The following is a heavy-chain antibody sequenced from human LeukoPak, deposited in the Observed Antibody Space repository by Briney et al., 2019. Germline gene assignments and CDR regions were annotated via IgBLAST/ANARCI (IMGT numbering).Heavy chain of an antibody. CDR3: ARGASITIFGVARADYYYYMDV. V-gene: IGHV1-8*01. CDR2: MNPNSGNT. D-gene: IGHD3-3*01. CDR1: GYTFTSYD. J-gene: IGHJ6*03. Sequence: ASVKVSCKASGYTFTSYDINWGPQATGQGLEWNGWMNPNSGNTGYAQKFQGRVTMTRNTSISTAYMELSSLRSEDTAVYYCARGASITIFGVARADYYYYMDVWGKGTTVTVSS.